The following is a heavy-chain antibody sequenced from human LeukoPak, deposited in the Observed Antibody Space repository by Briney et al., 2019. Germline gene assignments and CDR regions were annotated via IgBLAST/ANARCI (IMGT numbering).Heavy chain of an antibody. J-gene: IGHJ4*02. Sequence: SETLSLICTTSGAPIRRFYWSWVRQPPGKGLEWIGNIYNGVPTFFNPSLKSRVTLSVDTSKTQFSLQLASVTAADTAVYYCVQTTGWPGFDYWGQGILVTVSS. CDR3: VQTTGWPGFDY. V-gene: IGHV4-4*09. CDR2: IYNGVPT. CDR1: GAPIRRFY. D-gene: IGHD6-19*01.